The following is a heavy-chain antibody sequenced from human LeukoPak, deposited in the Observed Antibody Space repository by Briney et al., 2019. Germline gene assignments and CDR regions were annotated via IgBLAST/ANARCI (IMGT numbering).Heavy chain of an antibody. CDR2: ISVNNGGT. Sequence: ASVKASCKPSGYTFTTYSLAWVRQAPGQNLEWMGWISVNNGGTNYAQSFQDRLTLTRDTFTNTAYLELRSLRSEDTAIIYCATATQPRGYFLHWGQGTLVTVSS. CDR1: GYTFTTYS. J-gene: IGHJ1*01. D-gene: IGHD5-18*01. V-gene: IGHV1-18*01. CDR3: ATATQPRGYFLH.